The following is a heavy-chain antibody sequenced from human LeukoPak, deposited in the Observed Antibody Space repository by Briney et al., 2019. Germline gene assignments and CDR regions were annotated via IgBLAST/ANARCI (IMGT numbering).Heavy chain of an antibody. CDR1: GFTFSSYS. Sequence: GGSLRLSCAASGFTFSSYSMNWVRQAPGKGLEWVSVIYSGGSTYYADSVKGRFTISRDNSKNTLYLQMNSLRAEDTAVYYCASTDSSGYFLGFDYWGQGTLVTVSS. J-gene: IGHJ4*02. CDR2: IYSGGST. D-gene: IGHD3-22*01. CDR3: ASTDSSGYFLGFDY. V-gene: IGHV3-66*01.